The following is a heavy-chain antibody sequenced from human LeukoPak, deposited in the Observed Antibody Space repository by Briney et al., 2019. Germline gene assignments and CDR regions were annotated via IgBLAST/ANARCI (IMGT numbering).Heavy chain of an antibody. CDR2: ISGSGGNT. CDR3: AKRKGLGVGATIDYFDY. CDR1: GFTFNSYG. V-gene: IGHV3-23*01. D-gene: IGHD1-26*01. Sequence: GGSLRLSCAASGFTFNSYGMSWVRQAPGKGQEWVSAISGSGGNTYYADSVKGRFTISRDNSKNTLYLQMNSLRAEDTAVYYCAKRKGLGVGATIDYFDYWGQGTLVTVSS. J-gene: IGHJ4*02.